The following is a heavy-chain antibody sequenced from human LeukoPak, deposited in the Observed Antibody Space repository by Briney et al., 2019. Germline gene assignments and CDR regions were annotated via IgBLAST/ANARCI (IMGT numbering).Heavy chain of an antibody. V-gene: IGHV4-59*12. Sequence: SETLSLTCTVSGGSISSYYWSWIRQPPGKGLEWIGYIYYSGSTNYNPSLKSRVTISVDTSKNQFSLKLSSVTAADTAVYYCARERWDSSGYHTPYNWFDPWGQGTLVTVSS. J-gene: IGHJ5*02. CDR3: ARERWDSSGYHTPYNWFDP. CDR2: IYYSGST. D-gene: IGHD3-22*01. CDR1: GGSISSYY.